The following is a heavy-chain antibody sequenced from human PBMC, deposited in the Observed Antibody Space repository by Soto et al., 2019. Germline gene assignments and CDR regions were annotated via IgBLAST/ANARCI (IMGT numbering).Heavy chain of an antibody. CDR1: GDSVSSNSAA. CDR3: ARSPRYCSSTSCYTEYYYYGMDV. CDR2: TYYRSKWYN. Sequence: SQTLSLTCAISGDSVSSNSAAWNWIRQSPSRGLEWLGRTYYRSKWYNDYAVSVKSRITINPDTSKNQFSLQLNSVTPEDTAVYYGARSPRYCSSTSCYTEYYYYGMDVWGQGTTVTVSS. V-gene: IGHV6-1*01. J-gene: IGHJ6*02. D-gene: IGHD2-2*02.